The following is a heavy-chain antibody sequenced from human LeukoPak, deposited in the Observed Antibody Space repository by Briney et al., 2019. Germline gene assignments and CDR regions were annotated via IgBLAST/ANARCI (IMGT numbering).Heavy chain of an antibody. CDR2: FDPEDGET. J-gene: IGHJ4*02. V-gene: IGHV1-24*01. D-gene: IGHD5-18*01. CDR3: APYSYGYGLVGY. Sequence: ASVKVSCKGSGYTLTELSMHWVRQAPGKGLEWMGGFDPEDGETIYAQKFQGRVTMTEDTSTDTAYMELSNLRSEDTAVYYCAPYSYGYGLVGYWGQGTLVTVSS. CDR1: GYTLTELS.